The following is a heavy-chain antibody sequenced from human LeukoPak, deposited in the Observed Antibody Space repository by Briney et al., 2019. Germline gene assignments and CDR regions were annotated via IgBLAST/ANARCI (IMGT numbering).Heavy chain of an antibody. CDR2: IWFDGSEQ. V-gene: IGHV3-33*01. CDR1: GFTFSTYA. Sequence: WGSLRLSCAASGFTFSTYAIHWVRQAPGKGLEWGAVIWFDGSEQYYADHVKGPFISSRANSKSTSNLQMNSLRAEDTAVYYCAREGDSRWGELSPWGQGTLVTVS. CDR3: AREGDSRWGELSP. J-gene: IGHJ1*01. D-gene: IGHD3-16*02.